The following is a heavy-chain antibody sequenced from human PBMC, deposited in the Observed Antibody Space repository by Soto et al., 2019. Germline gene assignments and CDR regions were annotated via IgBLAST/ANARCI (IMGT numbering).Heavy chain of an antibody. CDR1: GFTFSNAW. D-gene: IGHD6-13*01. CDR2: IKSKTDGGTT. CDR3: TTDSTSIAAAGDYYYYGMDV. J-gene: IGHJ6*02. V-gene: IGHV3-15*07. Sequence: EVQLVESGGGLVKPGGSLRLSCAASGFTFSNAWMNWVRQAPGKGLEWVGRIKSKTDGGTTDYAAPVKGRFTISRDDSKNTLYLQMNSLKTEDTAVYYCTTDSTSIAAAGDYYYYGMDVWGQGTTVTVSS.